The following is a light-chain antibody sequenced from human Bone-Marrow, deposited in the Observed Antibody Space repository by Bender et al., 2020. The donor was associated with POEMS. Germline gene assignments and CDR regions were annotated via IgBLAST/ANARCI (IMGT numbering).Light chain of an antibody. CDR2: EVS. CDR1: SSDIGANDY. Sequence: QAALTQPASMSGSPAQSITISCTGTSSDIGANDYVSWYQQHPGKVPKLIIFEVSRRPSGVSDHFSGSKSGNTASLTISGLQAGDEADYYCSSYTSSNTVIFGGGTRLTVL. CDR3: SSYTSSNTVI. V-gene: IGLV2-14*01. J-gene: IGLJ2*01.